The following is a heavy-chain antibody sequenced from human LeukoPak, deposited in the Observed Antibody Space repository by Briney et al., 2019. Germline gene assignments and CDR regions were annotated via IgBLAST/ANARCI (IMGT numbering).Heavy chain of an antibody. CDR3: ARAYSSSWCDAFDI. CDR1: SGSISSSNYY. V-gene: IGHV4-61*02. CDR2: ISTIGIT. J-gene: IGHJ3*02. Sequence: SETLSLTCTVSSGSISSSNYYWSWIRQPAGKGLEWIGRISTIGITNYNPSLNSRVTISVDTSKNQFSLRLTSVTAADTAVYYCARAYSSSWCDAFDIWGQGTMVTVSS. D-gene: IGHD6-13*01.